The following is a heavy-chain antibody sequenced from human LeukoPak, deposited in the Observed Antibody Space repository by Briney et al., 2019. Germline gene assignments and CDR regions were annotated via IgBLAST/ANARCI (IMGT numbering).Heavy chain of an antibody. CDR1: GYTFNSYD. CDR3: ARVAQWSIGYYYHYGLDV. D-gene: IGHD6-19*01. Sequence: GASVKVSCKASGYTFNSYDTHWVRQAPGQGLEWMGWMNPDSGYTGSVQKFQGRVTMTRNTSISTAYMELSSLRSEDTAVYYCARVAQWSIGYYYHYGLDVWGQGTTVTVSS. V-gene: IGHV1-8*01. J-gene: IGHJ6*02. CDR2: MNPDSGYT.